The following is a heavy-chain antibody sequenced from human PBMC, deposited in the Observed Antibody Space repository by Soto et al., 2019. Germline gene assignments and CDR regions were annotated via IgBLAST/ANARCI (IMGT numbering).Heavy chain of an antibody. CDR3: ARGGVKQIRGHAFDI. J-gene: IGHJ3*02. Sequence: SETLSLTCAVSGGSISSGGYSWSWIRQPPGKGLEWIGYIYHSGSTYYNPSLKSRVTISVDRSKNQFSLKLSSVTAADTAVYYCARGGVKQIRGHAFDIWGQGTMVTVSS. V-gene: IGHV4-30-2*01. D-gene: IGHD3-10*01. CDR2: IYHSGST. CDR1: GGSISSGGYS.